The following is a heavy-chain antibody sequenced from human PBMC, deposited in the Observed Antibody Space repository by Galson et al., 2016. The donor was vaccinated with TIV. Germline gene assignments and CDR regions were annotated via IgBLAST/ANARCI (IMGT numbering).Heavy chain of an antibody. CDR1: GFTFSSYG. V-gene: IGHV3-30*19. Sequence: SLRLSCATSGFTFSSYGIHWVRQSPGRGLEAVGILRYNGNSNYYLESVKGRFTMSRDTSKNTVYLEMNSLRTEDTAVYYCVRDICTSVDCDPFDYWGQGTQVTVSS. D-gene: IGHD2-8*02. CDR3: VRDICTSVDCDPFDY. CDR2: LRYNGNSN. J-gene: IGHJ4*02.